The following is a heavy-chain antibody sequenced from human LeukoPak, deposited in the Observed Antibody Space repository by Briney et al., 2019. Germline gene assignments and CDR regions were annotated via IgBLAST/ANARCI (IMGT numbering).Heavy chain of an antibody. D-gene: IGHD3-3*01. V-gene: IGHV3-30-3*01. J-gene: IGHJ6*02. Sequence: PGGSLRLSYAASGLTFSSYAMHWVRQAPGKGLEWVAVISYDGSNKYYADSVKGRFTISGDNSKNTLYLQMNSLRAEDTAVYYCARDRAGDFWGGGYYYYYGMDVWGQGTTVTVSS. CDR3: ARDRAGDFWGGGYYYYYGMDV. CDR2: ISYDGSNK. CDR1: GLTFSSYA.